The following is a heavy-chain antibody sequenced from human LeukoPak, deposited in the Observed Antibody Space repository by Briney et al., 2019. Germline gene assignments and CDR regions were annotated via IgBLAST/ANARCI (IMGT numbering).Heavy chain of an antibody. Sequence: PSETLSLTCAVSGGSFSGYYWSWIRQPPGKGLEWIGEISHSGSTNYSPSLKSRVTISVDTSRNQFSLNLSSVTAADTAVYYCARALVRATMVWYFDSWGRGTLVTVSS. CDR3: ARALVRATMVWYFDS. D-gene: IGHD5-12*01. V-gene: IGHV4-34*01. CDR1: GGSFSGYY. J-gene: IGHJ2*01. CDR2: ISHSGST.